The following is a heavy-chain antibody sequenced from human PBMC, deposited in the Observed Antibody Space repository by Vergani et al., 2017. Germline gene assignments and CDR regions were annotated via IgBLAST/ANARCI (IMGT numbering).Heavy chain of an antibody. CDR1: GFTFSSYA. D-gene: IGHD1/OR15-1a*01. V-gene: IGHV3-23*01. Sequence: EVQLLESGGGLVQPGGSLRLSCAASGFTFSSYAMSWVRQAPGKGLEWVSAISGSGGSTYYADSVKGRFTISRDNAKNSLYLQMNSLRAEDTAVYYCARGITGKTGYYYYYMDVWGKGTTVTVSS. CDR3: ARGITGKTGYYYYYMDV. J-gene: IGHJ6*03. CDR2: ISGSGGST.